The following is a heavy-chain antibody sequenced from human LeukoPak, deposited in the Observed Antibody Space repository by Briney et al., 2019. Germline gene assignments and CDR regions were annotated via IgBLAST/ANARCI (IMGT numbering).Heavy chain of an antibody. CDR1: GGSISSYY. CDR3: CGSGWFAGPFGY. J-gene: IGHJ4*02. CDR2: IYTSGST. D-gene: IGHD6-19*01. Sequence: TSETLPLTCTVSGGSISSYYWSWIRQPAGKGLEWIGRIYTSGSTNYNPSLKSRVTMSVDTSKNQFSLKLSSVTAADTAVYYCCGSGWFAGPFGYWGQGALVTVSS. V-gene: IGHV4-4*07.